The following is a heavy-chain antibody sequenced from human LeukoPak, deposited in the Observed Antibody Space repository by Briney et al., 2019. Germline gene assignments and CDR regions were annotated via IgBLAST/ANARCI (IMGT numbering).Heavy chain of an antibody. D-gene: IGHD4-23*01. CDR2: IIPILGIA. V-gene: IGHV1-69*04. CDR3: ARADYGGDRWFDP. J-gene: IGHJ5*02. CDR1: VGTFSSYA. Sequence: GASVTVSCKASVGTFSSYAISWVRQAPGQGLEWMGRIIPILGIANYAQKFQGRVTITADKSTSTAYMELSSLRSEDTAVYYCARADYGGDRWFDPWGQGTLVTVSS.